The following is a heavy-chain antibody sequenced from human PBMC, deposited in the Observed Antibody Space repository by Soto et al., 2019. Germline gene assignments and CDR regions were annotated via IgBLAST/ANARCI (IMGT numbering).Heavy chain of an antibody. D-gene: IGHD1-7*01. J-gene: IGHJ4*02. CDR2: ISYDGSNK. CDR1: EFTFSSYA. Sequence: QMQLVESGGGVVQPGRSVRLSCAASEFTFSSYAMHWVRQAPGKGLEWVAVISYDGSNKYYADSVKGRFTISRDNSKNTLYLQMNSLRAEDTAVYYCARASARVDWNYLMDFDYWGQGTLVTVSS. V-gene: IGHV3-30-3*01. CDR3: ARASARVDWNYLMDFDY.